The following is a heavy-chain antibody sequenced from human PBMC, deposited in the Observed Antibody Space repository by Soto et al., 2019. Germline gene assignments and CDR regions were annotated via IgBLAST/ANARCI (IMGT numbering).Heavy chain of an antibody. J-gene: IGHJ6*03. Sequence: GGSLRLSCAASGFTFDDYAIHRVRQAPGKGLEWVSGISWNRGSIGYADSVRGRFTISRDNAKNSLYLQMDSLRAEDTAFYYCAKGRADYYYMDVWGKGTTVTVSS. CDR3: AKGRADYYYMDV. CDR1: GFTFDDYA. V-gene: IGHV3-9*01. CDR2: ISWNRGSI.